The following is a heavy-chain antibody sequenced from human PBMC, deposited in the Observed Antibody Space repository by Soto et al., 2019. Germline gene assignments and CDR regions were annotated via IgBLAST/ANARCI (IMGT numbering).Heavy chain of an antibody. Sequence: PSVKVSCKVSGYTLTELSMHWVRQAPGKGLEWMGGFDPEDGETIYAQKFQGRVTMTEDTSTDTAYMELSSLRSEDTAVYYCATAAGYCSGGSCYHGRYYFDYWG. J-gene: IGHJ4*01. V-gene: IGHV1-24*01. CDR3: ATAAGYCSGGSCYHGRYYFDY. CDR2: FDPEDGET. D-gene: IGHD2-15*01. CDR1: GYTLTELS.